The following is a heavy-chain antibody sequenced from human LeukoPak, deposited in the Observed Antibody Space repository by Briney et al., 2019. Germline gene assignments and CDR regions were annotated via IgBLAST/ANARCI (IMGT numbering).Heavy chain of an antibody. CDR3: AKDSRTYAFWSGFGY. V-gene: IGHV1-69*04. CDR1: GGTFSSYA. D-gene: IGHD3-3*01. Sequence: ASVKVSCKASGGTFSSYAISWVRQAPGQGLEWMGRIIPILGIANYAQKFQGRVTITADKSTSTAYMELSSLRAEDTAVYYCAKDSRTYAFWSGFGYWGQGTLVTVSS. J-gene: IGHJ4*02. CDR2: IIPILGIA.